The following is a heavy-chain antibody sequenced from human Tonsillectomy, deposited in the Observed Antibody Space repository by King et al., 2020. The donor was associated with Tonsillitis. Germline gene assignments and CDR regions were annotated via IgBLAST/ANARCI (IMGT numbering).Heavy chain of an antibody. D-gene: IGHD3-3*01. Sequence: VQLVESGGGLVQPGGSLRLSCAASGFTFSSFAMTWVRQAPGKGLEWVSSISDSAGGTYYADSVNGRFTISRDNSKNTLYLQVNGLRAEDTAVYYCAKLLRSGYHLYYMDVWGKGTTVTVS. CDR2: ISDSAGGT. V-gene: IGHV3-23*04. J-gene: IGHJ6*03. CDR3: AKLLRSGYHLYYMDV. CDR1: GFTFSSFA.